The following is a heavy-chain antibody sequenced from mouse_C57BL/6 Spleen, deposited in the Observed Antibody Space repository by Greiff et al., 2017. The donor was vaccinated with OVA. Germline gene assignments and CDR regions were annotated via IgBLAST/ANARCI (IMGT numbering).Heavy chain of an antibody. CDR1: GYTFTSYW. V-gene: IGHV1-50*01. CDR3: ARSGESNYGAY. D-gene: IGHD2-5*01. Sequence: QVQLQQPGAELVKPGASVKLSCKASGYTFTSYWMQWVKQRPGQGLEWIGEIDPSDSYTNYNQKFKGKATLTVDTSSSTAYMQLSSLTSEDSAVYYCARSGESNYGAYWGQGTLVTVSA. J-gene: IGHJ3*01. CDR2: IDPSDSYT.